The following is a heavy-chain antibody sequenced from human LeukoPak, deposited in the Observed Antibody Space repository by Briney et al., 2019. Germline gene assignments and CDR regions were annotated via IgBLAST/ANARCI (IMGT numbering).Heavy chain of an antibody. CDR2: IRNDGTNK. D-gene: IGHD1-7*01. CDR3: AKDRTGTYSDY. CDR1: GFTFSISG. V-gene: IGHV3-30*02. J-gene: IGHJ4*02. Sequence: PGGSLRLSCAASGFTFSISGMHWVRQAPGKGLEWVAFIRNDGTNKYYADSVKGRFTISRDNSKNTLYLQMNSLRVEDTTVYYCAKDRTGTYSDYWGQGILVTVSS.